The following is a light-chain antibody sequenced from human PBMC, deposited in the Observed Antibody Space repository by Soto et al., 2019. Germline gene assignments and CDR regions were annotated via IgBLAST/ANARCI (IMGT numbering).Light chain of an antibody. Sequence: DIVMTQSPLSLPVTPGEPASISCRSSQSLLHSDGYTYMDWYLQKPGQSPQVLIYLTFNRASGVPDRFSGSGSGTDFTLKISGVEAEDAGVYYCMQALQTPYTFGQGTKLEIK. J-gene: IGKJ2*01. CDR3: MQALQTPYT. V-gene: IGKV2-28*01. CDR2: LTF. CDR1: QSLLHSDGYTY.